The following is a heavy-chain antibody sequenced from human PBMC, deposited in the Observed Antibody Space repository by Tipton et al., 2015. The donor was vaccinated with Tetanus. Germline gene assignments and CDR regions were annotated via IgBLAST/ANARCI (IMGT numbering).Heavy chain of an antibody. CDR1: GFAISNYY. Sequence: LRLSCSVSGFAISNYYWSWIRQPPGKGLEWIGYMFYSGTTKYNPSLKSRVAISVDRSKNEFSLQLRSVTAADTAVYYCAVRDTSPWGFDPWSPGSLFPVTS. CDR3: AVRDTSPWGFDP. J-gene: IGHJ5*02. V-gene: IGHV4-59*03. CDR2: MFYSGTT. D-gene: IGHD5-18*01.